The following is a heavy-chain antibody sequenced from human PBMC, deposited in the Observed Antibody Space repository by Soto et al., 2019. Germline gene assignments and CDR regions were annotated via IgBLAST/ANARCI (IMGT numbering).Heavy chain of an antibody. CDR1: GFTFSGHA. Sequence: QVQLVESGGGVVQPGRSLRLTCAASGFTFSGHAMHWVRQAPGKGLEWVAVISFDGSDEYYADSVKGRFTISRDNSKNTLYLQVNSLRVDDTAVYYCGREQLVLSGYYYGLDVWGQGTTLTVSS. CDR3: GREQLVLSGYYYGLDV. V-gene: IGHV3-30-3*01. CDR2: ISFDGSDE. J-gene: IGHJ6*02. D-gene: IGHD6-6*01.